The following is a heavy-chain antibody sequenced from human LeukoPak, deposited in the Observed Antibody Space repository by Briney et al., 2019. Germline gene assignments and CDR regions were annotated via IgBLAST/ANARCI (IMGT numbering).Heavy chain of an antibody. CDR3: TRGPYPN. J-gene: IGHJ1*01. V-gene: IGHV3-9*01. Sequence: GGSLRLSCAASGFTFDDYAMHWVRQAPGKGLEWVSGISWNSGSIGYADSVKGRFTISRDNAKNSLYLQMNSLRAEDTAVYYCTRGPYPNWGQGTLVTVSS. CDR1: GFTFDDYA. CDR2: ISWNSGSI.